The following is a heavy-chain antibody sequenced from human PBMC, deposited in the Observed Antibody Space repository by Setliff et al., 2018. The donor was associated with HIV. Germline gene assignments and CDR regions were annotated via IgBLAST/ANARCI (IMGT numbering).Heavy chain of an antibody. CDR2: IYTSGST. V-gene: IGHV4-59*08. CDR3: ARQPRWLQFPRYFDY. D-gene: IGHD5-12*01. CDR1: GGSISSYS. Sequence: PSETLSLTCTVSGGSISSYSWSWIRQPPGKGLEWIGYIYTSGSTNYNPSLKSRVTISVDTSQNQFSLKVGSVAAADTAVYYCARQPRWLQFPRYFDYWGQGTLVTVSS. J-gene: IGHJ4*02.